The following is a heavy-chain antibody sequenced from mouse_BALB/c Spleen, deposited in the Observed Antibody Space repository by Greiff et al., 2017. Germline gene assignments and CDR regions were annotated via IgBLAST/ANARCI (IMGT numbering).Heavy chain of an antibody. V-gene: IGHV5-17*02. CDR2: ISSGSSTI. J-gene: IGHJ4*01. Sequence: EVQLQESGGGLVQPGGSRKLSCAASGFTFSSFGMHWVRQAPEKGLEWVAYISSGSSTIYYADTVKGRFTISRDNPKNTLFLQMTSLRSEDTAMYYCARRAMGRGYAMDYWGQGTSVTVSS. D-gene: IGHD4-1*01. CDR1: GFTFSSFG. CDR3: ARRAMGRGYAMDY.